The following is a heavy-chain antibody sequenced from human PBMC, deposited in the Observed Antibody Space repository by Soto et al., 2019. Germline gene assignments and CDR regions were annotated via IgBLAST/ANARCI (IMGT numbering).Heavy chain of an antibody. J-gene: IGHJ6*02. CDR2: ISAYNGNT. D-gene: IGHD6-19*01. CDR1: GYTFTSYG. V-gene: IGHV1-18*01. Sequence: GASVKVSCKASGYTFTSYGISWVRQAPGQGLEWMGWISAYNGNTNYAQKLQGRVTMTTDTSTSTAYMELRSLRSDDTAVYYCARERIAVAGTEGYYYYYGMDVWGQGTTVPVSS. CDR3: ARERIAVAGTEGYYYYYGMDV.